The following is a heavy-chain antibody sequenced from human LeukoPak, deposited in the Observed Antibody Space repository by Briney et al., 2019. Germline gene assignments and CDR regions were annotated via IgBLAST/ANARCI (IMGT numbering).Heavy chain of an antibody. Sequence: GGSLRLSCAASGFTFSSYAMSWVRQAPGKGLEWVSAISGSGGSTYYADSVKGRFTISRDNSKNTLYLQMNSLRAEDTAVYYCARGDYYDSSGYVAYYYYGMDVWGQGTTVTVSS. D-gene: IGHD3-22*01. CDR1: GFTFSSYA. CDR3: ARGDYYDSSGYVAYYYYGMDV. CDR2: ISGSGGST. J-gene: IGHJ6*02. V-gene: IGHV3-23*01.